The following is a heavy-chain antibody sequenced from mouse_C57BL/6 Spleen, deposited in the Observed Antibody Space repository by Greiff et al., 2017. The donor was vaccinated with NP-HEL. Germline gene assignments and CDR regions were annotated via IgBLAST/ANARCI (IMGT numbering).Heavy chain of an antibody. Sequence: EVQGVESGGGLVKPGGSLKLSCAASGFTFSSYAMSWVRQTPEKRLEWVATISDGGSYTYYPDNVKGRFTISRDNAKNNLYLQMSHLKSEDTAMYYCARDPYPFAYWGQGTLVTVSA. J-gene: IGHJ3*01. V-gene: IGHV5-4*01. CDR3: ARDPYPFAY. CDR1: GFTFSSYA. CDR2: ISDGGSYT. D-gene: IGHD2-10*01.